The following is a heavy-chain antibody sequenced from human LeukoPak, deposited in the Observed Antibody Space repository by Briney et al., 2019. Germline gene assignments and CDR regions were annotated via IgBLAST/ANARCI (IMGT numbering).Heavy chain of an antibody. D-gene: IGHD3-10*01. CDR3: DRVGVRGTYYFDY. CDR1: GGSISSGGYS. CDR2: IYHSGST. J-gene: IGHJ4*02. V-gene: IGHV4-30-2*01. Sequence: SQTLSLTCAVSGGSISSGGYSWSWIRQPPGKGLEWIGYIYHSGSTYYNPSLKSRVTISVDRSKNQFSLKLSSVTAADTAVYYCDRVGVRGTYYFDYWGQGTLVTVSS.